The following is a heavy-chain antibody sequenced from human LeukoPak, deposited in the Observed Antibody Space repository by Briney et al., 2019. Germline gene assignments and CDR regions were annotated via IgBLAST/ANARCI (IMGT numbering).Heavy chain of an antibody. CDR1: GGSFSGYY. CDR3: ASSGWYVD. Sequence: PSETLSLTCAVYGGSFSGYYWSWIRQPPGKGLEWIGEINHSGSTNYNPSLKSRVTISVDTSKNQFSLKLSSVTAADTAVYYCASSGWYVDWGQGTLVTVSS. V-gene: IGHV4-34*01. D-gene: IGHD6-19*01. CDR2: INHSGST. J-gene: IGHJ4*02.